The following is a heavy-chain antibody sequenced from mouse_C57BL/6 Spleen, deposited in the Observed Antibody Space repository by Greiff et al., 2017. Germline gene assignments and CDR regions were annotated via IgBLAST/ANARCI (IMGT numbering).Heavy chain of an antibody. Sequence: EVQLQQSGAELVRPGASVKLSCTASGFNIKDDYMHWVKQRPEQGLEWIGWIDPENGDTEYASKFQGKATITADTSSNTAYLQLSSLTSEDTAVYYCTRDDYDGQAWFAYWGQGTLVTVSA. D-gene: IGHD2-4*01. CDR1: GFNIKDDY. J-gene: IGHJ3*01. V-gene: IGHV14-4*01. CDR2: IDPENGDT. CDR3: TRDDYDGQAWFAY.